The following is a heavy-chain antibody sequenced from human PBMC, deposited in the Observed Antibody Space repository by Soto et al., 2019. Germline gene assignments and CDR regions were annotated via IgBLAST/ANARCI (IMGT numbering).Heavy chain of an antibody. CDR2: IYHSGST. D-gene: IGHD3-9*01. J-gene: IGHJ6*02. V-gene: IGHV4-30-2*01. CDR3: ARSILTGYYYDGMDV. Sequence: PSETLSLTCAVSGGSISSGGYSWSWIRQPPGKGLEWIGYIYHSGSTYYNPSLKSRVTISVDRSKNQFSLKLSSVTAADTAVYYCARSILTGYYYDGMDVWGQGTTVTVS. CDR1: GGSISSGGYS.